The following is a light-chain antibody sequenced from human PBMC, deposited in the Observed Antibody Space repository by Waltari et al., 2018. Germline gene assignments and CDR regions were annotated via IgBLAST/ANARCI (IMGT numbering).Light chain of an antibody. J-gene: IGLJ3*02. CDR3: ALYMGSGIWV. CDR2: KAT. V-gene: IGLV8-61*01. Sequence: QTVVTQEPSLSVSPGGTVTLTCALSSGSLSTTSYATWYQQTPGQAPRTLVYKATPRPSGFPDRFSGSILGNTAALTITGAQADDESDYYCALYMGSGIWVFGGGTRLTVL. CDR1: SGSLSTTSY.